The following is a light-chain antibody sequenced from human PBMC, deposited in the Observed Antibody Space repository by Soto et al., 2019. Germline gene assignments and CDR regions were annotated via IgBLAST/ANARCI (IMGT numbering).Light chain of an antibody. CDR1: SSDVGGYNY. V-gene: IGLV2-14*01. CDR2: EVI. CDR3: SSYTTTSSVA. J-gene: IGLJ2*01. Sequence: QLVLTQPPSVSEAPRQRVTISCSGSSSDVGGYNYVSWYQQHPGKAPKLMIYEVINRPSGVSNRFSGSKSGNTASLTISGLQAEDEADYYCSSYTTTSSVAFGGGTQLTVL.